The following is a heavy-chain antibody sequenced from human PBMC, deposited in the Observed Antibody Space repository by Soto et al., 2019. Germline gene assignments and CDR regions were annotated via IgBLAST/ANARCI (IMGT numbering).Heavy chain of an antibody. Sequence: PGGSLRLSCAASGFPFSSYAMSWVRQAPGKGLEWVPAISGSGGSTYYADSVKGRFTISRDNSKNTLYLQMNSLRAEDTAVYYCAKDPHSELAYCGGDCYLLAEYFQHWGQGTLVTVSS. CDR1: GFPFSSYA. J-gene: IGHJ1*01. D-gene: IGHD2-21*02. CDR2: ISGSGGST. CDR3: AKDPHSELAYCGGDCYLLAEYFQH. V-gene: IGHV3-23*01.